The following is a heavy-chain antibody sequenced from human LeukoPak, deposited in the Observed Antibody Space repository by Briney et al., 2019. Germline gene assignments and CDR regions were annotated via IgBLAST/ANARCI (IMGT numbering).Heavy chain of an antibody. Sequence: SETLSLTCTVSGGSISSYYWSWIRQPAGKGLEWIGRIYTSGSTNYNPSLKSRVTMSVDTSKNQFSLKVSSVTAADTAVYYCATLTTGVTPSYFDYWGQGTLVTASS. D-gene: IGHD4-23*01. J-gene: IGHJ4*02. CDR2: IYTSGST. V-gene: IGHV4-4*07. CDR1: GGSISSYY. CDR3: ATLTTGVTPSYFDY.